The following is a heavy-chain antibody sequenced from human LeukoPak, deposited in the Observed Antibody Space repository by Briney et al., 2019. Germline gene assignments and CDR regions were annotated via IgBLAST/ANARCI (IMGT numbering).Heavy chain of an antibody. CDR2: ISSSSSYI. V-gene: IGHV3-21*01. CDR3: ARARIPLEMATISTPFDY. CDR1: GFTFSSDS. Sequence: PGGALRLSCAASGFTFSSDSMNWVRQAPGKVLEWVSSISSSSSYIYYADSVKGRFTISRDNAKNSLYLQMNSLRAEDTAVYYCARARIPLEMATISTPFDYWGQGTLVTVSS. D-gene: IGHD5-24*01. J-gene: IGHJ4*02.